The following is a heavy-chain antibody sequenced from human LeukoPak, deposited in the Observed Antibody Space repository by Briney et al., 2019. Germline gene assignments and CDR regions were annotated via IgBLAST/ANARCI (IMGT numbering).Heavy chain of an antibody. CDR3: GMSGDRVPLQDDVFDV. Sequence: GGSLKISCKVSGYSFTSYCIGWVRQMPGKGLEWMGIIYPGDSGPTYSPSFQGQVPISVDKSINTASLQWSSLQASDTAMYYCGMSGDRVPLQDDVFDVWGQGTMATVST. J-gene: IGHJ3*01. CDR1: GYSFTSYC. CDR2: IYPGDSGP. V-gene: IGHV5-51*01. D-gene: IGHD1-26*01.